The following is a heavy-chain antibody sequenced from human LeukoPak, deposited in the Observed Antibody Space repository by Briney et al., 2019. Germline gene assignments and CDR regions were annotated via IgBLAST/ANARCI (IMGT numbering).Heavy chain of an antibody. CDR3: TRDLVADSSGWRAFDI. CDR1: GYTFTSYY. CDR2: INPSGGST. Sequence: ASVKVSCKVSGYTFTSYYMHWVRQAPGQGLEWMGIINPSGGSTSYAQKFQGRVTMTRDTSTSTVYMELSSLRSEDTAVYYCTRDLVADSSGWRAFDIWGQGTMVTVSS. D-gene: IGHD6-19*01. V-gene: IGHV1-46*01. J-gene: IGHJ3*02.